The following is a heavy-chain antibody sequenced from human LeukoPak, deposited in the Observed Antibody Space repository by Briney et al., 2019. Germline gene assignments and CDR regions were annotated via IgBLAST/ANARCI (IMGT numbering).Heavy chain of an antibody. D-gene: IGHD1-26*01. V-gene: IGHV3-74*01. J-gene: IGHJ4*02. CDR3: ARGPDHGGSYYHD. CDR2: IASDGSST. CDR1: GFTFSSYW. Sequence: GGSLRLSCAASGFTFSSYWMNWVRQAPGKGLVWVSRIASDGSSTTYADSVKGRFSISRDNAKNTLYLQMNSLRVEDTAVYYCARGPDHGGSYYHDWGQGSPVIVSS.